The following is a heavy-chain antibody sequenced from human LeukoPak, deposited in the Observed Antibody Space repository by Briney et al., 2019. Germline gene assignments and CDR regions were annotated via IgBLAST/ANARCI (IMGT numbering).Heavy chain of an antibody. J-gene: IGHJ4*02. Sequence: GASVKVSCKASDYTFTSYGISWVRQAPGQGLEWMGWISAYNGNTNYAQKLQGRVTMTTDTSASTAYMELRSLRSDDTAVYYCARVEQQLCFDYWGQGTLVTVSS. D-gene: IGHD6-13*01. CDR2: ISAYNGNT. CDR3: ARVEQQLCFDY. CDR1: DYTFTSYG. V-gene: IGHV1-18*01.